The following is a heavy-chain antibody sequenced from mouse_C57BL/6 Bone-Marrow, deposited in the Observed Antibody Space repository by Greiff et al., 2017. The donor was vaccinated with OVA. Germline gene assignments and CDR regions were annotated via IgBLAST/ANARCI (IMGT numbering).Heavy chain of an antibody. Sequence: DVHLVESGGDLVKPGGSLKLSCAASGFTFSSYGMSWVRQTPDKRLEWVATISSGGSYTYYPDSVKGRFTISRDNAKNTLYLQMSSLKSEDTAMYYCARGGYEDWFDYWGQGTLVTVSA. CDR3: ARGGYEDWFDY. J-gene: IGHJ3*01. V-gene: IGHV5-6*01. CDR1: GFTFSSYG. D-gene: IGHD3-1*01. CDR2: ISSGGSYT.